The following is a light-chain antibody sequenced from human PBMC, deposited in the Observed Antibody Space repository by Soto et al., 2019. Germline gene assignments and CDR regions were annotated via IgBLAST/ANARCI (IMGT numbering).Light chain of an antibody. Sequence: QTVVTQEPSLTVSPGGTVTLTCVSSTGAVTSDYYPNWFQQKPGQAPRALIYGTSNRHSWTPARFSGTLLGGKAALTLSDVQPEDEAEYFCSLYYRTTYVFGTGTKLTVL. J-gene: IGLJ1*01. V-gene: IGLV7-43*01. CDR3: SLYYRTTYV. CDR2: GTS. CDR1: TGAVTSDYY.